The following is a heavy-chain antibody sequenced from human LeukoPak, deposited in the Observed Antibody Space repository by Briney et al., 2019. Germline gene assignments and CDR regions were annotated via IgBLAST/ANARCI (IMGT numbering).Heavy chain of an antibody. D-gene: IGHD4-23*01. V-gene: IGHV4-34*01. CDR1: GGTFSGYY. CDR3: ARTTVVTLRGAFDI. J-gene: IGHJ3*02. CDR2: INHSGST. Sequence: PSETLSLTCAVYGGTFSGYYWSWIRQPPGKGLEWMGEINHSGSTNYNPSLKSRVTISVDTSKNQFSLKLSSVTAADTAVYYCARTTVVTLRGAFDIWGQGTMVTVSS.